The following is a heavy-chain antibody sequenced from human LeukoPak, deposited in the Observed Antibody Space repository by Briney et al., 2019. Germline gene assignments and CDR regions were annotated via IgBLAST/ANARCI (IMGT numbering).Heavy chain of an antibody. CDR3: ARIGAGSSRDY. Sequence: GGPLRISCAASGVTFSNFAMTWVRQAPGKGLEWFSSIVGSSSTYYADSLKVRFTISRDNAKNSLYLQMNSLRAEDTAVYYCARIGAGSSRDYWGQGTLVTVSS. J-gene: IGHJ4*02. CDR2: IVGSSST. CDR1: GVTFSNFA. D-gene: IGHD6-13*01. V-gene: IGHV3-21*01.